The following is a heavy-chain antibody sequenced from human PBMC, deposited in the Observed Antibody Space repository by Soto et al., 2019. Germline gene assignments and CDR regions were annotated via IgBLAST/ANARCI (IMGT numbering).Heavy chain of an antibody. Sequence: EVQLVESGGGVVRPGGSLRLSCAASGFTFDDYGMGWVRQAPGKGLEWVSGINWNGGSTGYADSVKGRFTISRDNAKNSLYLQLNSLRAEDTAFYYCATDSRGFGGFDNWGQGTLVTVSS. J-gene: IGHJ4*02. CDR1: GFTFDDYG. CDR3: ATDSRGFGGFDN. V-gene: IGHV3-20*04. CDR2: INWNGGST. D-gene: IGHD3-10*01.